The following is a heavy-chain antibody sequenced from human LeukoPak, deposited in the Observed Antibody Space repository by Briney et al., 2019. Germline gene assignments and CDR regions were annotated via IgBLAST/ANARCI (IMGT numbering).Heavy chain of an antibody. J-gene: IGHJ4*02. D-gene: IGHD6-19*01. Sequence: GGSLRLSCAASGFTFSSYAMSWVRQAPGKGLEWVSAISGSGGSTYYADSVKGRFTISRDNSKNTLYLQMNSLRAEDAAVYYCARALAVAVPFDYWGQGTLVTVSS. CDR3: ARALAVAVPFDY. CDR1: GFTFSSYA. CDR2: ISGSGGST. V-gene: IGHV3-23*01.